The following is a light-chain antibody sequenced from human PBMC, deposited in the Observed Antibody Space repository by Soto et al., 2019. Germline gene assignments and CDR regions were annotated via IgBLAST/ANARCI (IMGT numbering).Light chain of an antibody. CDR2: GAS. V-gene: IGKV3-15*01. J-gene: IGKJ4*01. CDR3: QEYNYLLN. CDR1: QSVSSN. Sequence: EIVMTQSPATLSVSPGERATLSCRASQSVSSNLAWYQQKPGQAPRLLIYGASTRATGIPARFSGSGSGTEFTLTISSLQSEDFAVYYCQEYNYLLNFGGGTKVDIK.